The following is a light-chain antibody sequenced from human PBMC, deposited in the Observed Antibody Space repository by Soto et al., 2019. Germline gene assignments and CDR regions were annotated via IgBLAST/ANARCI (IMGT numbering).Light chain of an antibody. J-gene: IGKJ2*01. CDR2: GAS. Sequence: EIVLTQSPGTLSLSPGERATLSCRASQSVSSSYLAWYQQKPGQAPRLLIYGASSRATGIPDRFSGSGSGTDFTLTISRLEPEDFAVYYCQQYGSSPPTYTFGQGTKLELK. CDR3: QQYGSSPPTYT. CDR1: QSVSSSY. V-gene: IGKV3-20*01.